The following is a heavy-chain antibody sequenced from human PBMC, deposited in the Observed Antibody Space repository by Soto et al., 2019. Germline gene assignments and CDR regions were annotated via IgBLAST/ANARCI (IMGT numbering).Heavy chain of an antibody. Sequence: SETLYLTCTVSGGSISSGGYYWSWIRQHPGKGLEWIGYIYYSGGTYYNPSLKSRVTISVDTSKNQFSLKLSSVTAADTAVYYCARAAIVVVPAAPTAWGQGTLVTVSS. CDR1: GGSISSGGYY. CDR2: IYYSGGT. D-gene: IGHD2-2*01. J-gene: IGHJ4*02. CDR3: ARAAIVVVPAAPTA. V-gene: IGHV4-31*03.